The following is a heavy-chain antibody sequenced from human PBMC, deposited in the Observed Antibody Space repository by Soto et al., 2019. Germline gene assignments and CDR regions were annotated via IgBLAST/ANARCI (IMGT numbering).Heavy chain of an antibody. Sequence: SGFTFSSYWMHWVRQAPGQGLVWVSRIHSDGSSTTYADSVKGRFTISRDNAKNTLYLQMNSLRAEDTAVYYCARGDRGAFALWGQGTMVTVSS. D-gene: IGHD2-21*02. CDR1: GFTFSSYW. CDR2: IHSDGSST. CDR3: ARGDRGAFAL. J-gene: IGHJ3*01. V-gene: IGHV3-74*01.